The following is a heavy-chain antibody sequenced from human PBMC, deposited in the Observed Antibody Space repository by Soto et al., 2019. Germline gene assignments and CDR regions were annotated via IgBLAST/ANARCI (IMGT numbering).Heavy chain of an antibody. CDR1: GYTFTSYG. D-gene: IGHD3-3*01. Sequence: ASVKVSCKASGYTFTSYGISWVRQAPGQGLEWVGWISAYNGNTNYAQKLQGRVTMTTDTSTSTAYMELRSLRSDDTAVYYCARDGNDFWSGYYYYFDYWGQGTLVTVSS. CDR3: ARDGNDFWSGYYYYFDY. V-gene: IGHV1-18*01. CDR2: ISAYNGNT. J-gene: IGHJ4*02.